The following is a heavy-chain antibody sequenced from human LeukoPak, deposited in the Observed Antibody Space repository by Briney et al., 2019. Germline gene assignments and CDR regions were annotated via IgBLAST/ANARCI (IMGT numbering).Heavy chain of an antibody. J-gene: IGHJ6*03. V-gene: IGHV3-74*01. D-gene: IGHD4-17*01. Sequence: GGSLRLXCAASGFTFSSYWMQWVRQAPGKGLVWVSRINSDGSSTSYAGSVKGRFTISRDNAKNTLYLQMNSLRAEDTAVYYCARDYGDYGEEDYYYYYMDVWGKGTTVTVSS. CDR3: ARDYGDYGEEDYYYYYMDV. CDR1: GFTFSSYW. CDR2: INSDGSST.